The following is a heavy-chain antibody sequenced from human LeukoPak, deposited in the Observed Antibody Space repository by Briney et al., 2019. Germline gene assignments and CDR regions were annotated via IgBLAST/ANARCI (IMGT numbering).Heavy chain of an antibody. CDR1: GYSISSGYY. CDR2: IYHSGST. V-gene: IGHV4-38-2*02. Sequence: SETLSLTCTVSGYSISSGYYWGWIRQPPGKGLEWIGSIYHSGSTYYNPSLKSRVTISVDTSKNQFSLKLSSVTAADTAVYYCARRVGAAGTEVDYWGQGTLVAVSS. J-gene: IGHJ4*02. CDR3: ARRVGAAGTEVDY. D-gene: IGHD6-13*01.